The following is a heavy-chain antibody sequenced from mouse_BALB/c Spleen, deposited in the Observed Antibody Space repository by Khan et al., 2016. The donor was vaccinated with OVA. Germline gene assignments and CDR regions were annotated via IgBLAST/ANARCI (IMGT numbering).Heavy chain of an antibody. J-gene: IGHJ4*01. Sequence: QVQLKQSGPSLVAPSQSLSLTCTVSGFSLSRYNIHWVRQPPGKGLEWLGMIWGGGGTDYNSTLKSRLSISKDNSKSQVFLKMNSLQTDDTAMYYCARAYYRYDGYYAMDYWGQGTSVTVSA. CDR1: GFSLSRYN. V-gene: IGHV2-6-4*01. CDR2: IWGGGGT. CDR3: ARAYYRYDGYYAMDY. D-gene: IGHD2-14*01.